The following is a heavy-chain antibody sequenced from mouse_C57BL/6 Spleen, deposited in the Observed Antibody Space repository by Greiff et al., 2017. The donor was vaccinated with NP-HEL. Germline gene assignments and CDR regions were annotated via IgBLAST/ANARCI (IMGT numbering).Heavy chain of an antibody. CDR2: IYPGDGDT. V-gene: IGHV1-82*01. Sequence: VQLQQSGPELVKPGASVKISCKASGYAFSSSWMNWVKQRPGKGLEWIGRIYPGDGDTNYNGKFKGKATLTADKSSSTAYMQLSSLTSEDSAVYFCATEGGYYYGSSSAWFAYWGQGTLVTVSA. CDR3: ATEGGYYYGSSSAWFAY. CDR1: GYAFSSSW. J-gene: IGHJ3*01. D-gene: IGHD1-1*01.